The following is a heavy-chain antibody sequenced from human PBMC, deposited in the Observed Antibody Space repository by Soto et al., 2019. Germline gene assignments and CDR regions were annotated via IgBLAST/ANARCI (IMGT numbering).Heavy chain of an antibody. Sequence: APVKFACKASGYTFTSYAMHWVRQAPGQRLDWMGWINPSGGSTSYAQKFQGRVTMTRDTSTSTVYMELSSLRSEDTAVYYCAGDYLPNSYYVMDVWGQGTTVTVSS. CDR3: AGDYLPNSYYVMDV. V-gene: IGHV1-46*01. CDR2: INPSGGST. CDR1: GYTFTSYA. J-gene: IGHJ6*02.